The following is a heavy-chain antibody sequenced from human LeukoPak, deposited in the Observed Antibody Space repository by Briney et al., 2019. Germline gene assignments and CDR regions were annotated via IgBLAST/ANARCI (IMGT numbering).Heavy chain of an antibody. CDR2: IYHSGTA. CDR3: ARRPDDSGNYYQNWFDP. D-gene: IGHD3-22*01. Sequence: SETLSLTCTVSGGSINSGGYYWGWIRQHPETGLEWIGYIYHSGTAYYNPSLQSRVTISVDTSKNQFSLNLSSVTAADTAVYYCARRPDDSGNYYQNWFDPWGQGTLVTVSS. J-gene: IGHJ5*02. CDR1: GGSINSGGYY. V-gene: IGHV4-31*03.